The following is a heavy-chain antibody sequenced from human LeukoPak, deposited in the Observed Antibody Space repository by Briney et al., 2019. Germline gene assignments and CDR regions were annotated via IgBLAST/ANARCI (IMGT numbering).Heavy chain of an antibody. V-gene: IGHV4-39*01. Sequence: SETLSLTCTVPGGSITSSNYYWGWIRQPPGKGLEWIVNIYYSGSTYYNPSLKSRVTISVDTTKNQFSLKLSSVTAADTAVYYCARHYDFWSGYYNYYYGMDVWGQGTTVTVSS. D-gene: IGHD3-3*01. CDR1: GGSITSSNYY. CDR2: IYYSGST. J-gene: IGHJ6*02. CDR3: ARHYDFWSGYYNYYYGMDV.